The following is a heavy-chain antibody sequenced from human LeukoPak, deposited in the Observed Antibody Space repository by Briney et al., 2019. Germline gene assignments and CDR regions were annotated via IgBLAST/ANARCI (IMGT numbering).Heavy chain of an antibody. CDR2: IQYSGST. Sequence: SETLSLTCTVSGASISIYWWSWIRQSPGKGLEWIGYIQYSGSTNYNPSLKSRVTISVDTSKNQFSLKLSSVTAADTAVYYCARGVAAAGMGFDYWGQGTLVTVSS. CDR3: ARGVAAAGMGFDY. CDR1: GASISIYW. V-gene: IGHV4-59*01. J-gene: IGHJ4*02. D-gene: IGHD6-13*01.